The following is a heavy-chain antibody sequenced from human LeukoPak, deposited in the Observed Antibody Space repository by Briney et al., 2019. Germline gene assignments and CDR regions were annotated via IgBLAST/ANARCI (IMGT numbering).Heavy chain of an antibody. CDR3: ARGPINAFDI. V-gene: IGHV4-61*08. CDR1: GGSISSGDYY. J-gene: IGHJ3*02. Sequence: SETLSLTCTVSGGSISSGDYYWSWIRQPPGKGLEWIGYIYYSGSTNYNPSLKSRVTISVDTSKNQFSLKLSSVTAADTAVYYCARGPINAFDIWGQGTMVTVSS. CDR2: IYYSGST.